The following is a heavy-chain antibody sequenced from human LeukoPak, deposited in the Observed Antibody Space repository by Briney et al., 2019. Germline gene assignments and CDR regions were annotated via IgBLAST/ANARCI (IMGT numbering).Heavy chain of an antibody. CDR1: GFTFSSYG. CDR2: IRYDGSNK. Sequence: PGGSLRLSCAASGFTFSSYGMHWVRQAPGKGLEWVAFIRYDGSNKYYAHSVKGRFTISRDNSKNTLYLQMNSLRAEDTAVYYCAIYPRAYYNYYYMDVWGKGTTVTISS. D-gene: IGHD5/OR15-5a*01. V-gene: IGHV3-30*02. CDR3: AIYPRAYYNYYYMDV. J-gene: IGHJ6*03.